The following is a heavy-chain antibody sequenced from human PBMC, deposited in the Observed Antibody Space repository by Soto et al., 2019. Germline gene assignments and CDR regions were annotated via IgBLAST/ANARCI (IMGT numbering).Heavy chain of an antibody. V-gene: IGHV3-30*18. Sequence: QVQLVESGGGVVQPGRSLRLSCAASGFTFSSYGMHWVRQAPGKGLEWVAVISYDGSNKYYADSVKGRFTISRDNSKNTLYLQMNSLRAEDTAVYYCAKDLNYYGSDGPYYYYYGMDVWGQGTTVTVSS. CDR3: AKDLNYYGSDGPYYYYYGMDV. D-gene: IGHD3-10*01. CDR1: GFTFSSYG. J-gene: IGHJ6*02. CDR2: ISYDGSNK.